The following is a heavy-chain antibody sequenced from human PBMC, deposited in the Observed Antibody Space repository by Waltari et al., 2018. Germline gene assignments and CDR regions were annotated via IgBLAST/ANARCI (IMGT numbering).Heavy chain of an antibody. CDR2: IWFDGSNK. CDR3: ARGEREWDIVSPGAFDI. J-gene: IGHJ3*02. D-gene: IGHD2-15*01. CDR1: GSTFSRYG. Sequence: QVQLVESGGGVVQPGRSLRLSCAASGSTFSRYGMHWVRQAPGKGLEWVAVIWFDGSNKYYADSVKGRFTISRDNSKNTLYLQMNSLRDEDTAVYYCARGEREWDIVSPGAFDIWGQGTMVTVSS. V-gene: IGHV3-33*01.